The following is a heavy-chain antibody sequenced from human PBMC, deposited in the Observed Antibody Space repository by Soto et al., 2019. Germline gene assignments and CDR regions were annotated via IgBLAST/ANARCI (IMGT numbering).Heavy chain of an antibody. CDR3: ASLYGSGSDFGYYYGMDV. V-gene: IGHV3-11*01. Sequence: QVQLVESGGGLVKPGWSLRLSCAASGFTFSDYYMSWIRQAPGKGLEWVSYISSSGSTIYYADSVKGRFTISRDNAKNSLYLQMNSLRAEDAAVDYCASLYGSGSDFGYYYGMDVWGQGTTVTVSS. CDR1: GFTFSDYY. D-gene: IGHD3-10*01. CDR2: ISSSGSTI. J-gene: IGHJ6*02.